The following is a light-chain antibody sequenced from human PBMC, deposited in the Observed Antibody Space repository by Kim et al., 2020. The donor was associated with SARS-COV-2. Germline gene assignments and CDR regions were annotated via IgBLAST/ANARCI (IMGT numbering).Light chain of an antibody. V-gene: IGKV3-20*01. Sequence: EIVLTQSPGTLSLSPGDRATLSCRASQRVSSTYLAWYKQKPGQAPRLLIYSISRRATGIPDRFSGSGSGTDFTLTISRLEPEDFAVYYCQHYDDFEAWTFGQGTKVDIK. CDR3: QHYDDFEAWT. J-gene: IGKJ1*01. CDR2: SIS. CDR1: QRVSSTY.